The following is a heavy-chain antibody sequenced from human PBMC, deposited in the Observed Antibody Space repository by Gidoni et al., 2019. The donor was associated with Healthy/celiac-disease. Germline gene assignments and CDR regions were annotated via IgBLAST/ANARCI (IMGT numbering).Heavy chain of an antibody. D-gene: IGHD3-22*01. J-gene: IGHJ6*02. Sequence: QVQLVQSGAEVKKPGASVKVSCKASGYTFTSYDINWVRQATGQGFEWMGWMNPNSGNTGYAQKFQGRVTMTRNTSISTAYMELSSLRSEDTAVYYCARALYDSSGYYYYYGMDVWGQGTTVTVSS. CDR3: ARALYDSSGYYYYYGMDV. CDR2: MNPNSGNT. CDR1: GYTFTSYD. V-gene: IGHV1-8*01.